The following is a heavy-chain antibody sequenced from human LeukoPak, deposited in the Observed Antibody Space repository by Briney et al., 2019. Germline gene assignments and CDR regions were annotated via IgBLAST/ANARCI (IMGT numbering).Heavy chain of an antibody. D-gene: IGHD6-13*01. Sequence: SETLSLTCAVYGGSFSGYYWSWVRQPPGKGLEWIGEINHSGSTNYNPSPKSRVTISVDTSKTQFSLKLSSVTAADTAVYYCASTNSYSSSWYDYWGQGTLVTVSS. V-gene: IGHV4-34*01. J-gene: IGHJ4*02. CDR2: INHSGST. CDR3: ASTNSYSSSWYDY. CDR1: GGSFSGYY.